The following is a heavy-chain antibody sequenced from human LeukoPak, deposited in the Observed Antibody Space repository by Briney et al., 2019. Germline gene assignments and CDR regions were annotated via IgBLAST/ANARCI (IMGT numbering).Heavy chain of an antibody. CDR1: GFTFNSYS. Sequence: GGSLRLPCSASGFTFNSYSMNSVRQAPGKGLEWVSSTSSSSSYIYYADSVKGRFTISRDNAKKSLYLQMNRLRAEDTAVYFCARADTSDILTGYSDNWGQGTLVTVSS. D-gene: IGHD3-9*01. J-gene: IGHJ4*02. CDR2: TSSSSSYI. V-gene: IGHV3-21*01. CDR3: ARADTSDILTGYSDN.